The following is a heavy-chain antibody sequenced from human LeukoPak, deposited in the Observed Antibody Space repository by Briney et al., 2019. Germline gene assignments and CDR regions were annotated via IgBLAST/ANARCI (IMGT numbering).Heavy chain of an antibody. CDR3: ARVSGMDV. CDR1: GGSISSYY. CDR2: INHSGST. J-gene: IGHJ6*02. Sequence: KPSETLSLTCSVSGGSISSYYWSWIRQPPGKGLEWIGEINHSGSTNYNPSLKSRVTISVDTSKNQFSLRLSSVTAADTAVYYCARVSGMDVWGQGTTVTVSS. V-gene: IGHV4-34*01.